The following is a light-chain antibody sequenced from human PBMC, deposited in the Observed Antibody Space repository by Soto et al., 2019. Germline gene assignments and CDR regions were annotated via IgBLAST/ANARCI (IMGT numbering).Light chain of an antibody. J-gene: IGKJ1*01. CDR3: HQYVSSPWT. V-gene: IGKV3-20*01. CDR2: GAS. Sequence: EIVLTQSPGTLSLSPGERTTLSCRASQSVSNNYLAWYQQKPGQAPRFLIYGASSRATGIPDRFSGGGSGTDFTLTISRLEPEDFAIYFCHQYVSSPWTFGQGTKVEIK. CDR1: QSVSNNY.